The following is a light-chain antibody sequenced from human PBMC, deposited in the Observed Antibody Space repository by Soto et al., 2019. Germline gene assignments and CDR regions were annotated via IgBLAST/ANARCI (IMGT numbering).Light chain of an antibody. Sequence: EIVMTQSPATLSVSPGERATLSCRASQSVSYNLAGYQQKPAQAPRLLVYGLSTRATGIPARFSSSGSGTEFTLTISSMRSEDFAIYYCQQYNDWPRTFGPGTKVDFK. V-gene: IGKV3D-15*01. CDR1: QSVSYN. CDR2: GLS. CDR3: QQYNDWPRT. J-gene: IGKJ3*01.